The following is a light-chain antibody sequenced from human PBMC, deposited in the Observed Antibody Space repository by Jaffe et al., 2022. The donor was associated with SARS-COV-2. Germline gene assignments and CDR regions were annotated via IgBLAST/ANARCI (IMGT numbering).Light chain of an antibody. CDR1: QTISTY. Sequence: DIQMTQSPSSLSASVGDRITITCRASQTISTYLNWYQQKPGKAPNLLIFTASSLQRGVPSRFRGSGSGTDFTLTISSLQPEDFATYYCQQSYTTPSFGGGTKVDIK. CDR2: TAS. J-gene: IGKJ4*01. V-gene: IGKV1-39*01. CDR3: QQSYTTPS.